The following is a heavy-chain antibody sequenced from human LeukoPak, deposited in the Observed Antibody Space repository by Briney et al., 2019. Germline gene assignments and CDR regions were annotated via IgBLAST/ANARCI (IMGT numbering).Heavy chain of an antibody. V-gene: IGHV3-20*04. CDR1: GFTFDDYG. CDR3: ARDGCSSTSCYRRGYYYYYYMDV. J-gene: IGHJ6*03. D-gene: IGHD2-2*02. CDR2: INWNGGST. Sequence: GGSLRLSCAASGFTFDDYGMSWVRQAPGKGLEWVSGINWNGGSTGYADSVKGRFTISRDNAKNSLYLQMNSLRAEDTALYYCARDGCSSTSCYRRGYYYYYYMDVWGKGTTVTVS.